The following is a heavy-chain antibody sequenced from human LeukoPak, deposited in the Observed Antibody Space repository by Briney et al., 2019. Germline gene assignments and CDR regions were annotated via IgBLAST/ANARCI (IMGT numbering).Heavy chain of an antibody. CDR3: AKGSFWIQTRGGFDP. J-gene: IGHJ5*02. Sequence: QPGGSLRLSCAASGFTFSSYAMSCVRQAPGKGLEWVSAISGSGGRTYYADSVKGRFTISRDNSKNTLYLQMNSLRAEDTAVYYCAKGSFWIQTRGGFDPWGQGTLVTVSS. CDR2: ISGSGGRT. CDR1: GFTFSSYA. D-gene: IGHD5-18*01. V-gene: IGHV3-23*01.